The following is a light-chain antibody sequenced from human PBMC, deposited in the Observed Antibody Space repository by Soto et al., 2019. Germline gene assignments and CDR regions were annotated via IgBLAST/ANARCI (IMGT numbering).Light chain of an antibody. V-gene: IGLV1-44*01. CDR1: SSNIGSNT. CDR2: TNN. Sequence: QSVLTQPPSASGTPGQRVTISCSGSSSNIGSNTVSWYQQLPGTAPKLLIYTNNQRPSRVPDRSSGSKSGTSASLAISGLQSEDEADYYCAAWDDSLNGVVFGGGTKLTVL. CDR3: AAWDDSLNGVV. J-gene: IGLJ2*01.